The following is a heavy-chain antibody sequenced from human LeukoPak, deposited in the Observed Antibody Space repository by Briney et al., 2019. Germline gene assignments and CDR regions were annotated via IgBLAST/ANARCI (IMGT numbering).Heavy chain of an antibody. CDR1: GGSFSGYY. CDR2: INHSGGT. J-gene: IGHJ3*01. CDR3: ASLSSGAAFDV. D-gene: IGHD3-22*01. V-gene: IGHV4-34*01. Sequence: SETLSLTCAVYGGSFSGYYWSWIRQPPGKGLEWIGEINHSGGTNYNPSLKSRVTISVDTSKNQFSLKLSSVTAADTAVYYCASLSSGAAFDVWGQGTVVSVSS.